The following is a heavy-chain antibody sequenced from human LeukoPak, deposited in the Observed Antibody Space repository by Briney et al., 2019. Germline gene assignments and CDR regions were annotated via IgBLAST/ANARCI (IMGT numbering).Heavy chain of an antibody. CDR2: IYSGGST. CDR3: ARRGDGGRSFDY. V-gene: IGHV3-53*01. J-gene: IGHJ4*02. Sequence: GGSLRLSCAASGFIVSGDYMSWVRQAPGKGLEWVSIIYSGGSTYYADSVKGRFTIYRDNSKNTLYLQVNSLRAEDTALYYCARRGDGGRSFDYWGQGTLVTVSS. CDR1: GFIVSGDY. D-gene: IGHD4-23*01.